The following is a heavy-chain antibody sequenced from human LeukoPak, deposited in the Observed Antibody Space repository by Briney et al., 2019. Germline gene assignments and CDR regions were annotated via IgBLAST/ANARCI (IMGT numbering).Heavy chain of an antibody. D-gene: IGHD3-22*01. V-gene: IGHV4-39*07. J-gene: IGHJ3*02. CDR3: ARRPHVDYYDSSGYLGDAFDI. Sequence: PSETLSLTCTVSGGSISSSSYYWGRIRQPPGKGLEWIGSIYYSGSTYYNPSLKSRVTISVDTSKNQISLKLSSVTAADTAVYYCARRPHVDYYDSSGYLGDAFDIWGQGTMVTVSS. CDR2: IYYSGST. CDR1: GGSISSSSYY.